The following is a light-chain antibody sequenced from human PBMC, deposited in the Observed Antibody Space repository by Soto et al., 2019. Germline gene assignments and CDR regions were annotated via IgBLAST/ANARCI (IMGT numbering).Light chain of an antibody. CDR2: GAS. CDR3: QHYGSTPWS. V-gene: IGKV3-20*01. J-gene: IGKJ1*01. CDR1: QSVSSTY. Sequence: EVVLTQSPGTLSLSPGERATLSCRASQSVSSTYLAWYQQRPGQAPRLLIYGASTRATDIPDRISGSGSGTDFTLTVSRLEPEDLAVDYCQHYGSTPWSFGQGTKVEIK.